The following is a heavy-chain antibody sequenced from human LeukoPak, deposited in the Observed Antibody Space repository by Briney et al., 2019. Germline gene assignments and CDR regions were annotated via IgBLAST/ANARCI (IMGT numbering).Heavy chain of an antibody. CDR1: GFTFSSYG. CDR2: ISYDGSNK. Sequence: HPGGSLRLSCAASGFTFSSYGMHWVRQAPGKGLEWVAVISYDGSNKYYADSVKGRFTISRDNSKNTLYLQMNSLRAEDTAVYYCAKLGHGGYWGQGTLVTVSS. CDR3: AKLGHGGY. V-gene: IGHV3-30*18. D-gene: IGHD4-23*01. J-gene: IGHJ4*02.